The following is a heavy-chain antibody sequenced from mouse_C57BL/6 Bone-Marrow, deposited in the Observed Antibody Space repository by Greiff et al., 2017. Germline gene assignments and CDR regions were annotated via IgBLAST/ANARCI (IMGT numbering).Heavy chain of an antibody. CDR1: GYSITSDY. CDR2: ISSSGST. D-gene: IGHD2-1*01. V-gene: IGHV3-8*01. J-gene: IGHJ4*01. CDR3: ARYDGNSYYYAMDY. Sequence: EVKLQESGPGLAKPSQTLSLTCSVTGYSITSDYWNWIRKFPGNKLEYMGYISSSGSTYYNPSPNSRISITRDTSKNQYYLQLHTVTTEDTATYYCARYDGNSYYYAMDYWGQGTSVTVSS.